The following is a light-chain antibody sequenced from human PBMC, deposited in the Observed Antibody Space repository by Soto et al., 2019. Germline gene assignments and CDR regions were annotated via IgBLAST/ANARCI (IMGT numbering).Light chain of an antibody. J-gene: IGKJ3*01. CDR2: ATS. CDR3: QQRSSCPST. V-gene: IGKV3-11*01. CDR1: QSIGNY. Sequence: EVVLTQSPATLSLSPGEGATLSCRASQSIGNYLAWYQQKPGQAPRLLIYATSNRATGIPARFSGSGSGTDFPPTIRRLDPEVFAFYYGQQRSSCPSTFGPGTKVNIK.